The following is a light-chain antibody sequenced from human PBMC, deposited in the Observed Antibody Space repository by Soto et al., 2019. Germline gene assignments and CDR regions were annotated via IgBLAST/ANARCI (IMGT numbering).Light chain of an antibody. V-gene: IGKV1-39*01. CDR2: VAS. Sequence: DIQMTQSPSSLSASVGDRVTITCRASQSIGRFLNWHQQKPGKAPNVLINVASTLRSGVPSRFSGSGSGTDFNLTINSLQPEDFAVYYCQQRLHWPITFGQGTRLEIK. J-gene: IGKJ5*01. CDR1: QSIGRF. CDR3: QQRLHWPIT.